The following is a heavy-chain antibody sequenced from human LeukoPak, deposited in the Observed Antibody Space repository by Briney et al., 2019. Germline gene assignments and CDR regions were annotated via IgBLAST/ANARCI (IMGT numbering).Heavy chain of an antibody. Sequence: PSETLSLTCAVSGGSFISSTYYWGRIRQPPGKGLEWIGSIHFSGRTYHNPSLKSRVSISVDTSKNQFSLKLSSVTAADTAVYYCARQGREYTSGWFPDNWGQGTLVIVSS. CDR1: GGSFISSTYY. D-gene: IGHD6-19*01. CDR2: IHFSGRT. J-gene: IGHJ4*02. CDR3: ARQGREYTSGWFPDN. V-gene: IGHV4-39*01.